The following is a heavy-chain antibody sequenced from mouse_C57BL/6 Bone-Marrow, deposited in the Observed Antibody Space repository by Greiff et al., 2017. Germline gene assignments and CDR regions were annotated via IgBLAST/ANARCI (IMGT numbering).Heavy chain of an antibody. V-gene: IGHV14-4*01. Sequence: EVQRVESGAELVKPGASVKMSCTASGFNIKDDYMHWVKQRPEQGLEWIGWIEPENGDTEYASKFQGKATITADTSSNTAYLQLSSLTSEDTAVYYCTGLLLFAYWGQGTLVTVSA. CDR2: IEPENGDT. CDR3: TGLLLFAY. CDR1: GFNIKDDY. D-gene: IGHD2-3*01. J-gene: IGHJ3*01.